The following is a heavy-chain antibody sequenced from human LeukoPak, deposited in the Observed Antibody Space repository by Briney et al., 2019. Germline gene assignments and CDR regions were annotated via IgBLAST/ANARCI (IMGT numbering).Heavy chain of an antibody. D-gene: IGHD4-11*01. Sequence: GGSLRLSCAASGFTFSSYSMNWVRQVPGKGLEWVSSISSSSSYIYYADSVKGRFTISRDNAKNSLYLQMNSLRAEDTAVYYCARDDYSNPPLGYWGQGTLVTVPS. CDR1: GFTFSSYS. CDR2: ISSSSSYI. CDR3: ARDDYSNPPLGY. J-gene: IGHJ4*02. V-gene: IGHV3-21*01.